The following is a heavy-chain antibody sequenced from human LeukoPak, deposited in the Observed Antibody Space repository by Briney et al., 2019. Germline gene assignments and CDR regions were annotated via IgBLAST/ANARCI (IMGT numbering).Heavy chain of an antibody. CDR1: GFTFSRYS. CDR2: ISASGSHI. Sequence: GGALRLSCAASGFTFSRYSMNWVRQPPGKGLEWVSSISASGSHIYYADSVKGRFSISRDSARNSVYVQMSSLRAEDTAVYYCARGPQFCSGGSCFGYYFDYWGQGALVTVSS. D-gene: IGHD2-15*01. V-gene: IGHV3-21*01. J-gene: IGHJ4*02. CDR3: ARGPQFCSGGSCFGYYFDY.